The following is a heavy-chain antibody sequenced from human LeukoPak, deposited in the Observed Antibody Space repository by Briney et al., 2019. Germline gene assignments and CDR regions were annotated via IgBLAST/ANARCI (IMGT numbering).Heavy chain of an antibody. J-gene: IGHJ4*02. CDR2: ISWNSGSI. CDR3: AKSPGSGYYYFDY. D-gene: IGHD5-12*01. V-gene: IGHV3-9*01. CDR1: GFTFDDYA. Sequence: PGGSLRLSCAASGFTFDDYAMHWVRQAPGKGLEWVSGISWNSGSIGYADSVKGRFTISRDNAKNSLYLQMNSLRAEDTALYYCAKSPGSGYYYFDYWGQGTLVTVSS.